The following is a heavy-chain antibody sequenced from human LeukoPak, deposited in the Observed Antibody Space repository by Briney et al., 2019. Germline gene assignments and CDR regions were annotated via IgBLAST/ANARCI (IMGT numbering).Heavy chain of an antibody. V-gene: IGHV3-20*04. CDR2: INWNSGST. Sequence: PGGSLRLSCAASGFTFDDYGMSWVRQAPGKGLEWVSGINWNSGSTGYADSVKGRFTISRDNAKNSLYLQMNSLRAEDTALYYCARGNGWQWLVPGYFDYWGQGTLVTVSS. D-gene: IGHD6-19*01. J-gene: IGHJ4*02. CDR3: ARGNGWQWLVPGYFDY. CDR1: GFTFDDYG.